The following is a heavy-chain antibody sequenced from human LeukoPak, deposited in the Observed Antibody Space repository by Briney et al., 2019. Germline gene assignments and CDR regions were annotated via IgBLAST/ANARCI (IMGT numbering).Heavy chain of an antibody. CDR2: VSISGGTI. D-gene: IGHD3-16*02. V-gene: IGHV3-11*01. J-gene: IGHJ4*02. Sequence: KTGGSLRLSCAASGFIFSDYYMSWIRQAPGKGLEWVSYVSISGGTIYYADPVKGRFTISRDNAKNSLYLQMNSLRAEDTAVYYCARTMITFGGVIVPMGFDYWGQGTLVTVSS. CDR1: GFIFSDYY. CDR3: ARTMITFGGVIVPMGFDY.